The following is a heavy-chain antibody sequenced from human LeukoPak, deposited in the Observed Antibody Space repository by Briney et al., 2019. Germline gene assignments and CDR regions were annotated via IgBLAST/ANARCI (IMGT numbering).Heavy chain of an antibody. CDR1: GFTFSDYW. J-gene: IGHJ4*02. D-gene: IGHD1-26*01. CDR3: ARDIYSIAE. Sequence: GGSLRLFCAASGFTFSDYWIHWVRQAPGKGLVWVSLIRSDGGTTNYADSVKGRFTISRDNAKNTVYLQMNSLRVEDTAVYYCARDIYSIAEWGQGTLVTVSS. CDR2: IRSDGGTT. V-gene: IGHV3-74*01.